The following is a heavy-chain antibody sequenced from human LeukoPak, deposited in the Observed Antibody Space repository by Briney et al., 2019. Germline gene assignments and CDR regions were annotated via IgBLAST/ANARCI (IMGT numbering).Heavy chain of an antibody. CDR2: MNPNSGNT. J-gene: IGHJ3*02. V-gene: IGHV1-8*03. Sequence: GASVKVSCKASGYTFTSYDINWVRQATGQGLEWMGWMNPNSGNTGYAQKFQGRVTITRNTSISTAYMEQSSLRSEDTAVYYCARSYCSSTSCFDAFDIWGQGTMVTVSS. D-gene: IGHD2-2*01. CDR3: ARSYCSSTSCFDAFDI. CDR1: GYTFTSYD.